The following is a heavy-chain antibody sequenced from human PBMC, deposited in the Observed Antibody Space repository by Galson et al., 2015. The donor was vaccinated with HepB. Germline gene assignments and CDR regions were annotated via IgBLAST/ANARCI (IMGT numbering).Heavy chain of an antibody. D-gene: IGHD5-12*01. CDR1: GYTFTSYG. CDR3: ARDGSYSGYEADYYYYMDV. V-gene: IGHV1-18*01. CDR2: ISAYNGNT. J-gene: IGHJ6*03. Sequence: SVKVSCKASGYTFTSYGISWVRQAPGQGLEWMGWISAYNGNTNYAQKLQGRATMTTDTSTSTAYMELRSLRSDDTAVYYCARDGSYSGYEADYYYYMDVWGKGTTVAVSS.